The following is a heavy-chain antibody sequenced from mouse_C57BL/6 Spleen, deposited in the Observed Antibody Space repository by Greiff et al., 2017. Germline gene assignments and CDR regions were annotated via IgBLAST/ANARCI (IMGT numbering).Heavy chain of an antibody. CDR3: ARYGWEDFDY. CDR1: GYAFSSSW. CDR2: LYPGDGDT. D-gene: IGHD4-1*01. V-gene: IGHV1-82*01. J-gene: IGHJ2*01. Sequence: QVQLQQPGPELVKPGASVKISCKASGYAFSSSWMNWVKQRPGKGLEWIGRLYPGDGDTNYNGKFKGKATLTADKSSSTAYMQLSSLTSEDSAVYFCARYGWEDFDYWGQGTTLTVSS.